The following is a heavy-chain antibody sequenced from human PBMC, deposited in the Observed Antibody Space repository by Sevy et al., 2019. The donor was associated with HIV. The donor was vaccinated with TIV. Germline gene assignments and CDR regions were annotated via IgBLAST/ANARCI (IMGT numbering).Heavy chain of an antibody. CDR3: AGGEQWLSFNY. J-gene: IGHJ4*02. CDR2: IYGNNST. Sequence: GGSLRLSCAASGFNISSNYLSWVRQAPGKGLEWVSVIYGNNSTYYADFVKGRFTISRDNSKNTLYLQMNSLRVEDTAIYYCAGGEQWLSFNYWGQGTRVTVSS. V-gene: IGHV3-53*01. D-gene: IGHD6-19*01. CDR1: GFNISSNY.